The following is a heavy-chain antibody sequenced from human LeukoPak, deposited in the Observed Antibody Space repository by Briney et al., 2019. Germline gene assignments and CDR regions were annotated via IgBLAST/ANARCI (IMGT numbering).Heavy chain of an antibody. Sequence: ASVKVSCKASGGTFSRYVISWVRQAPGQGLEWMGGITPIYGTTNYAQKFQGRVTITADESTSTAYMELSSLKSEDTAVYYCARAAEMATVYSFLYYFDYWGQGTLVTVSS. D-gene: IGHD5-24*01. CDR1: GGTFSRYV. V-gene: IGHV1-69*13. CDR3: ARAAEMATVYSFLYYFDY. CDR2: ITPIYGTT. J-gene: IGHJ4*02.